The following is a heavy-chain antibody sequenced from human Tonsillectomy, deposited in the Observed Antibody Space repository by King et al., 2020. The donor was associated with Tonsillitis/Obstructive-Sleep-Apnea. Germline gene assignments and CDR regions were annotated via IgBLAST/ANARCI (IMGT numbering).Heavy chain of an antibody. CDR2: ICYSGST. J-gene: IGHJ5*02. CDR1: GGSISSYY. V-gene: IGHV4-59*01. Sequence: VQLQESGPGLVKPSETLSLTCTVSGGSISSYYWSWIRQPPGKGLEWIGHICYSGSTNYNPSLKSRVTISVDTSKNQFSLKLSSVTAADTAVYYCAGVLDYNWFDPWGQGTLVTVSS. D-gene: IGHD3-3*01. CDR3: AGVLDYNWFDP.